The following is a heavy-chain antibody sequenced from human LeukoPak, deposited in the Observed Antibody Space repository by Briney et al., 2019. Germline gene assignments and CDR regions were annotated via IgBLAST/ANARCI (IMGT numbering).Heavy chain of an antibody. Sequence: PGRSLRLSCAASGFTFSSYAMHWVRHAPGKGLECVAVISYDGSNKYYADSVKGRFTISRDNSKNTLYLQMNSLRAEDTAVYYCAKDPTARITMVRGVWPSPYMDVWGKGTTVTISS. J-gene: IGHJ6*03. CDR2: ISYDGSNK. V-gene: IGHV3-30*04. CDR3: AKDPTARITMVRGVWPSPYMDV. CDR1: GFTFSSYA. D-gene: IGHD3-10*01.